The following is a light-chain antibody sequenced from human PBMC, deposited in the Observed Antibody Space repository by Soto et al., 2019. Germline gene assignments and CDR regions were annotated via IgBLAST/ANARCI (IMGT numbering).Light chain of an antibody. CDR1: QSVRSTF. CDR3: QQYHDSPMNT. J-gene: IGKJ2*01. Sequence: VLPPSPDTLSLSPGDRATLSCRASQSVRSTFLAWYQQKPGQAPRLLIYGASNRAAGIPERFSGSASGTEFTLTISRLEPDDSAVYYCQQYHDSPMNTFGQGTKLQIK. V-gene: IGKV3-20*01. CDR2: GAS.